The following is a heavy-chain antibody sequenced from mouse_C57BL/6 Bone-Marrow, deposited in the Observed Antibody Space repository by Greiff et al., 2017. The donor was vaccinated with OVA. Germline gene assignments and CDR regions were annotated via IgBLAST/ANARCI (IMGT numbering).Heavy chain of an antibody. Sequence: VQLQQSGPELVKPGASVKISCKASGYAFSSSWMNWVKQRPGKGLEWIGRIYPGVGDTNYNGKFKGKATLTADKSSSTAYMQLSSLTSEDSAVYFCARYSNYAMDYWGQGTSVTVSS. CDR1: GYAFSSSW. D-gene: IGHD2-5*01. CDR3: ARYSNYAMDY. J-gene: IGHJ4*01. V-gene: IGHV1-82*01. CDR2: IYPGVGDT.